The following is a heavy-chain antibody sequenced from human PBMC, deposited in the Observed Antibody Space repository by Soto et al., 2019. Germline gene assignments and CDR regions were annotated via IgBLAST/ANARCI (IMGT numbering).Heavy chain of an antibody. Sequence: QITLKESGPTLVKPTQTLTLTCIFSGFSFSADGVGVGWIRQPPGKALEWLALIYWDDDTRYSPSLKSRLTINKDTYKYQVVLTMTNMDHVDTAPYYCAHAYGGPRWPNDAFDVWGQGTVVTVSS. V-gene: IGHV2-5*02. CDR3: AHAYGGPRWPNDAFDV. CDR1: GFSFSADGVG. CDR2: IYWDDDT. J-gene: IGHJ3*01. D-gene: IGHD2-21*01.